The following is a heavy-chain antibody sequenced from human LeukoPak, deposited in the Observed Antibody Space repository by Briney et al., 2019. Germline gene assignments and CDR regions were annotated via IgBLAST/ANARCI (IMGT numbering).Heavy chain of an antibody. CDR2: ISYDGSNK. V-gene: IGHV3-30*03. CDR3: ARPQTDRYCSSTSCFYYYGMDV. CDR1: GFTFSSYG. Sequence: GGSLRLSCAASGFTFSSYGMHWVRQAPGKGLEWVAVISYDGSNKYYADSVKGRFTISRDNSKNTLYLQMNSLRAEDTAVYYCARPQTDRYCSSTSCFYYYGMDVWGQGTTVTVSS. J-gene: IGHJ6*02. D-gene: IGHD2-2*01.